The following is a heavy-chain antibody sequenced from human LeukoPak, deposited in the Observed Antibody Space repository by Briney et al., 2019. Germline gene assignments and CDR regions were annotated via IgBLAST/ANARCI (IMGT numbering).Heavy chain of an antibody. CDR2: INPNSGGT. CDR3: ARGDTAMVTIWFDP. J-gene: IGHJ5*02. D-gene: IGHD5-18*01. Sequence: GASVTVSCKASGYTFTGYYMHWVRQAPGQGLEWMGWINPNSGGTNYAQKFQGRVTMTRDTSISTAYMELSRLRSDDTAVYYCARGDTAMVTIWFDPWGQGTLVTVSS. V-gene: IGHV1-2*02. CDR1: GYTFTGYY.